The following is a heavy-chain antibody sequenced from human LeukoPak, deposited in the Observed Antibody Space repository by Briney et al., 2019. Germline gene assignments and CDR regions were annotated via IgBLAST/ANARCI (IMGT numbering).Heavy chain of an antibody. J-gene: IGHJ6*03. V-gene: IGHV4-59*01. D-gene: IGHD6-19*01. CDR3: ARDLRYSSGWSASGMDV. CDR1: GGPISSYQ. CDR2: IYYSGSA. Sequence: SETLSLTCTVSGGPISSYQWSWIRQPPGKGLEWIGNIYYSGSANYNPSLKSRVIISVDTSKNQFSLKLSPVTAADTAVYYCARDLRYSSGWSASGMDVWGKGTTVTISS.